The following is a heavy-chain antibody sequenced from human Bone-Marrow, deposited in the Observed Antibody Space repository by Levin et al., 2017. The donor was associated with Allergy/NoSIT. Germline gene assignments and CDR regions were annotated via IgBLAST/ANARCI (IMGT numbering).Heavy chain of an antibody. CDR2: ISRTGSRI. J-gene: IGHJ4*02. V-gene: IGHV3-23*01. D-gene: IGHD2-2*01. CDR1: GLTFSSNG. CDR3: ATGYSTSYYSFVY. Sequence: GESLKISCAVSGLTFSSNGMTWVRQAPGKGLEWVASISRTGSRIYYADSVKGRFTISRDNSKNTLSLQMSSLRAEDTAVYYCATGYSTSYYSFVYWGQGALVTVSS.